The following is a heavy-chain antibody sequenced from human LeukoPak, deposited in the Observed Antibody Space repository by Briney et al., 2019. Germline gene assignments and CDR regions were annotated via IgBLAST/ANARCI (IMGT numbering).Heavy chain of an antibody. J-gene: IGHJ5*02. CDR2: INHNGST. D-gene: IGHD2-2*01. Sequence: PSETLSLTCAVYGGSFSGYYWSWIRQPPGKGLEWIGEINHNGSTNYNPSLKSRVTISVDTSKNQFSLKLSSVTAADTAVYYCARVIVVVPAALINWFDPWGQGTLVTVSS. V-gene: IGHV4-34*01. CDR3: ARVIVVVPAALINWFDP. CDR1: GGSFSGYY.